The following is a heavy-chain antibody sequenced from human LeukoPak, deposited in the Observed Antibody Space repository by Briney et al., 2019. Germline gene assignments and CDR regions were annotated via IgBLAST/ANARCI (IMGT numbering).Heavy chain of an antibody. CDR1: GYSFTSYW. Sequence: GESLKISCKGSGYSFTSYWIGWVRQMPGKGLEWMGIIYPGDSDTRYSPSFQGQVTISADKSISTAYLQWSSLKASDTAMYYCARHDRVGYSSSVGLSTYMDVWGKGTTVTVSS. V-gene: IGHV5-51*01. CDR3: ARHDRVGYSSSVGLSTYMDV. J-gene: IGHJ6*03. CDR2: IYPGDSDT. D-gene: IGHD6-6*01.